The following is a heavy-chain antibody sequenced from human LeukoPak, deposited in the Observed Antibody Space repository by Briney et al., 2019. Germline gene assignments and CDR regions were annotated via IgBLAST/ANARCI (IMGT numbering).Heavy chain of an antibody. CDR3: ARDLGFGEFDAFDI. CDR2: ISSSSSYI. D-gene: IGHD3-10*01. V-gene: IGHV3-21*01. Sequence: KPGGSLRLSCAASGFTFSSYSMNWVRQAPGKGLEWVSSISSSSSYIYYADSVKGRFTISRDNAENSLYLQMNSLRAEDTAVYYCARDLGFGEFDAFDIWGQGTMVTVS. CDR1: GFTFSSYS. J-gene: IGHJ3*02.